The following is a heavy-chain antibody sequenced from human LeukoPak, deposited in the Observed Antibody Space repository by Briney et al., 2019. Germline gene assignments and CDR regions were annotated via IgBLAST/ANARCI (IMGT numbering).Heavy chain of an antibody. CDR3: ARDFTNIRGGGYFDN. CDR2: IWFDGGKI. J-gene: IGHJ4*02. Sequence: GRSLRLSCAASGFXFSSYVMHWLRQAPGKGLEWVAVIWFDGGKIYYADSVKGRFTISRDNSKNTLYLQMNSLRAEDTAVYHCARDFTNIRGGGYFDNWGQGTLVTVSS. V-gene: IGHV3-33*01. D-gene: IGHD2-15*01. CDR1: GFXFSSYV.